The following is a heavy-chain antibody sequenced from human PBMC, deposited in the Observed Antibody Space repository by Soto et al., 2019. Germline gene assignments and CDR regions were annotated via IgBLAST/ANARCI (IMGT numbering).Heavy chain of an antibody. CDR2: IRSDGNSK. J-gene: IGHJ4*02. CDR3: TRDRFSLLRGVFDS. D-gene: IGHD3-10*01. Sequence: QVQLVESGGGVVQPGRSLRLACAASGFTFSTYGMHWVRQAPGKGLEWVAVIRSDGNSKYYADSVKGRFNISRDNSKNTLYLQMSSLRVEDRAIYYCTRDRFSLLRGVFDSWGQGTLVTVSS. V-gene: IGHV3-33*01. CDR1: GFTFSTYG.